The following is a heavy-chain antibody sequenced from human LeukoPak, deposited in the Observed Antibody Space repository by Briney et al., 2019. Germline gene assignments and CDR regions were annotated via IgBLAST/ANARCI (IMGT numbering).Heavy chain of an antibody. J-gene: IGHJ6*02. V-gene: IGHV4-34*01. D-gene: IGHD2-2*01. CDR2: INHSGST. CDR1: GGSFSGYY. Sequence: SETLSLTCAVYGGSFSGYYWSWIRQPPGKGLEWIGEINHSGSTNYNPSLKSRVTISVDTSKNQFSLKLSSVTAADTAVYYCARLVPAASYYYYGMDVWGQGTTVTLSS. CDR3: ARLVPAASYYYYGMDV.